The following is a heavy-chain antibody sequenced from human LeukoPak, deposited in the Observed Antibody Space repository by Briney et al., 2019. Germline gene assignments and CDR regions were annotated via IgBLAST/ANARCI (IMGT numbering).Heavy chain of an antibody. D-gene: IGHD6-13*01. CDR2: IKQDGSEK. CDR1: GFTFSSYW. Sequence: GGSLRLSCAASGFTFSSYWMSWVRQAPGKGLEWVANIKQDGSEKYYVDSVKGRFTISRDNAKNSLYLQMNSLRAEDTAVYYCASRPGSSWVYYFDYWGQGTLVTVSS. V-gene: IGHV3-7*03. J-gene: IGHJ4*02. CDR3: ASRPGSSWVYYFDY.